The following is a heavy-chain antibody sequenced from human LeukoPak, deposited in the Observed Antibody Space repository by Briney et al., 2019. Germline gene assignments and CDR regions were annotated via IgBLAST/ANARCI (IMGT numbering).Heavy chain of an antibody. CDR3: ARERREHGVFDI. CDR1: GFTFSSYA. J-gene: IGHJ3*02. V-gene: IGHV3-53*01. D-gene: IGHD1-26*01. CDR2: IYSDGST. Sequence: GGSLRLSCAASGFTFSSYAMSWVRRAPGKGLEWVSEIYSDGSTYYAASVEGRFSISRHNSRNTVYLQMNGLRVEDTAVYYCARERREHGVFDIWGQGTMVTVSS.